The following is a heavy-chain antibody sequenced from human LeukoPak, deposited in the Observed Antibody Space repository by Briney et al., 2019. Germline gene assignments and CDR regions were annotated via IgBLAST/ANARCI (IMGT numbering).Heavy chain of an antibody. D-gene: IGHD2-21*02. Sequence: GGSLRLSCGASGFTFSSYSMNWVRHAPGKGPEWVSSISSSSSYIYYADSVKGRFTVSRDNAKHSLYLQMNSLRAEDTAVYYCAREEGTDCGGDCYSGYWGQGTLVTVSS. J-gene: IGHJ4*02. CDR2: ISSSSSYI. CDR3: AREEGTDCGGDCYSGY. CDR1: GFTFSSYS. V-gene: IGHV3-21*01.